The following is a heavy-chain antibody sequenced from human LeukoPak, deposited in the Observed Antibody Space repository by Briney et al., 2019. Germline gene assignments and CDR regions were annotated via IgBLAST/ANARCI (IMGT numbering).Heavy chain of an antibody. D-gene: IGHD1-7*01. CDR3: ARHYGSPSELEYFQH. J-gene: IGHJ1*01. CDR2: IYPGDSDT. CDR1: GYRFTSYW. Sequence: GESLKISFKGSGYRFTSYWIGWVRQMPGKGLEWVGIIYPGDSDTRYSPSFQGQVTISADKSISTAYLQWSSLKASDTAMYYCARHYGSPSELEYFQHWGQGTLVTVSS. V-gene: IGHV5-51*01.